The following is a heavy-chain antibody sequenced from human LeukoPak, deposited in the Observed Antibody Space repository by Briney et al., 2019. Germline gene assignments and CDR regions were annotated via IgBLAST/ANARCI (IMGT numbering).Heavy chain of an antibody. CDR3: AGDDKDAFDI. D-gene: IGHD3-22*01. Sequence: SETLSLTCTVSGGSISSYYWSWIRQPPGKGLEWIGYIYYSGTTNYNPSLKSRVTISVDTSKNQFSLKLSSVTAADTAVYYCAGDDKDAFDIWGQGTMVTVSS. V-gene: IGHV4-59*01. J-gene: IGHJ3*02. CDR1: GGSISSYY. CDR2: IYYSGTT.